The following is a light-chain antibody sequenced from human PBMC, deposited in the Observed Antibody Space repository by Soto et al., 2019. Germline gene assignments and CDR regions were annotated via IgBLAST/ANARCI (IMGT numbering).Light chain of an antibody. V-gene: IGKV3-11*01. J-gene: IGKJ4*01. Sequence: EIVMTQSPATVSVSPGERATLYCRASQSVGNNLAWYQQKPGQAPSLFIYHADKRATGVPARFSGGGSGTDFTLTITSLEPEDFAVYYCQQCTNWPLRTFGGGTKVDIK. CDR1: QSVGNN. CDR2: HAD. CDR3: QQCTNWPLRT.